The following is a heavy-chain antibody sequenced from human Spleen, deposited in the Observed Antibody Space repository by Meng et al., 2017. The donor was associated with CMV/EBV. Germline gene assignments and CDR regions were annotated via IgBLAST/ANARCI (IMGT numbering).Heavy chain of an antibody. V-gene: IGHV3-11*01. J-gene: IGHJ4*02. CDR1: GFSFSDYY. CDR3: ARDLDAYYHGGGSYRGDY. Sequence: GGSLRLSCAASGFSFSDYYMSWIRQAPGKGLEWISYISRRDGTVYYADSVKGRFTISRDNAKNSLYLQMNSLRTEDTAVYYCARDLDAYYHGGGSYRGDYWGQGTLVTVSS. D-gene: IGHD3-10*01. CDR2: ISRRDGTV.